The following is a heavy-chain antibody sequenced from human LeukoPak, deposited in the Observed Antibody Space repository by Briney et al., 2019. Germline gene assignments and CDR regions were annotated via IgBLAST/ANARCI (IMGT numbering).Heavy chain of an antibody. D-gene: IGHD3-22*01. V-gene: IGHV3-21*01. Sequence: GGSLRLSCAASGFTFSSYSMNWVRQAPGKGLXXXXXXXXXSSYIYYADSVKGRFTISRDNAKNSLYLQMNSLRAEDTAVYYCARDFHYYDSSGYQNWFDPWGQGTLVTVSS. CDR2: XXXXSSYI. J-gene: IGHJ5*02. CDR3: ARDFHYYDSSGYQNWFDP. CDR1: GFTFSSYS.